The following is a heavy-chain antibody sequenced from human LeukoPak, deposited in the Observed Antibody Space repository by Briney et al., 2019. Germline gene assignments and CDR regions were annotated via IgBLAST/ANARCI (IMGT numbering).Heavy chain of an antibody. Sequence: GGSLRLSCTASGCTLSSYAMSWVRQAPGEGLEWVSTISGSADNTNYAEAVKGRFTISRDNSKNTMYLQMNSLRAEDTALYYCARSVPDYTRFDFWGQGALVTVSS. CDR3: ARSVPDYTRFDF. CDR2: ISGSADNT. V-gene: IGHV3-23*01. D-gene: IGHD4-11*01. J-gene: IGHJ4*02. CDR1: GCTLSSYA.